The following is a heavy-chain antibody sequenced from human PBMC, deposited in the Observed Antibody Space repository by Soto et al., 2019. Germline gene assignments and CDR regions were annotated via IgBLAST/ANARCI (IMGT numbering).Heavy chain of an antibody. Sequence: PSDTLSLTSTVSGVSMSGHFWNWIRQTPGRGLEWIGYIYHTGSIQYNPSLKSRVTMSIDTSKSQFSLKLKSVTAADTATYYCAKLSAAERDSPFIIAFDSWGQGAVVRVSS. J-gene: IGHJ4*02. CDR3: AKLSAAERDSPFIIAFDS. CDR2: IYHTGSI. D-gene: IGHD2-21*01. CDR1: GVSMSGHF. V-gene: IGHV4-59*11.